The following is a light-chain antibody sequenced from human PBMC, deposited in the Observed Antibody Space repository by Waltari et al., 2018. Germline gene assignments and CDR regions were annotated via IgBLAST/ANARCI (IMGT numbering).Light chain of an antibody. Sequence: QSVLTQPPSVSGTPGQTVSISCSGSSSNIGSNSIHWYQQVPGTAPKLLIYSNNQWPSGVPDRFSGSKSGTSASLAISGLQSEDEADYYCATWDDSLNGLFGGGTKLTVL. CDR2: SNN. CDR3: ATWDDSLNGL. V-gene: IGLV1-44*01. CDR1: SSNIGSNS. J-gene: IGLJ2*01.